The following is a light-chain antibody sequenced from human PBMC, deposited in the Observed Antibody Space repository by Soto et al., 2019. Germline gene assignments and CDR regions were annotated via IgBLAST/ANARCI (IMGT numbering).Light chain of an antibody. Sequence: EIVMTQSPVTLSVSPGERVTLSCRASQSVSSNLAWYQQKPGQAPSLLIYGAFTRATGIPDRFSGSGSGTDFTLTISRLEPEDFAVYYCQQYGSSPETFGQGTKVDIK. J-gene: IGKJ1*01. CDR3: QQYGSSPET. V-gene: IGKV3-20*01. CDR1: QSVSSN. CDR2: GAF.